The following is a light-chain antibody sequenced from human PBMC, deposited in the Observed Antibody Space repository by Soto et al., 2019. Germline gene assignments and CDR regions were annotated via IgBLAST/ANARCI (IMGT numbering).Light chain of an antibody. CDR2: AAS. Sequence: IKMTQSPSYQYAYVGDRVTLTCRASQSVSSYLNWYQHTTGKAPKLLIYAASSLQSGVPSRFSGRGSRTDCTLPLSSLQPEDVETDYCQQSYNNPPTFGGGTKVDIK. CDR1: QSVSSY. J-gene: IGKJ4*01. V-gene: IGKV1-39*01. CDR3: QQSYNNPPT.